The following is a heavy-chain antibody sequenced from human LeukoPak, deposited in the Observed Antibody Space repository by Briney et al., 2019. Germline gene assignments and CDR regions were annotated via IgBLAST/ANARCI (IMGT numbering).Heavy chain of an antibody. D-gene: IGHD5-24*01. CDR3: AGLPQRWFQRTDY. J-gene: IGHJ4*02. CDR2: INHSGST. Sequence: NASETLSLTCAVYGGSFSGYYWSWIRQPPGKGLEWIGEINHSGSTNYIPSLKSRVTISVDTSKNQFSLKLSSVTAADTAVYYCAGLPQRWFQRTDYWGQGTLVTVSS. V-gene: IGHV4-34*01. CDR1: GGSFSGYY.